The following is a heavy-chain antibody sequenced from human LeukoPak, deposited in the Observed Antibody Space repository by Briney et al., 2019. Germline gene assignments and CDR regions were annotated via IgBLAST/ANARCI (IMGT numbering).Heavy chain of an antibody. Sequence: GASVKVSCKASGYTFTSYDINWVRQATGQGLEWMGWMNPNSGNTGYAQKFQGRVTMTRNSSISTAYMELSSLRSEDTAVYYCARFPSGSYYKIDYWSQGTLVTVSS. CDR1: GYTFTSYD. V-gene: IGHV1-8*01. CDR3: ARFPSGSYYKIDY. D-gene: IGHD1-26*01. CDR2: MNPNSGNT. J-gene: IGHJ4*02.